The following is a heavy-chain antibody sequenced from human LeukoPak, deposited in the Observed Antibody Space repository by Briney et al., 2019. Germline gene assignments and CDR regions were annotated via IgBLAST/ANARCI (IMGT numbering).Heavy chain of an antibody. CDR2: ISYDGTNK. V-gene: IGHV3-30*04. D-gene: IGHD2-15*01. CDR3: ARDSPRHCSGGSCSSGGLDV. Sequence: GGSLRLSCAATGFTFRTYAVHWVRQAPDKGLEWVAVISYDGTNKYYTESVKGRFTLSRDNSKNTVYLQINSLRGEDTAVYYCARDSPRHCSGGSCSSGGLDVWGKGTTVTVSS. CDR1: GFTFRTYA. J-gene: IGHJ6*04.